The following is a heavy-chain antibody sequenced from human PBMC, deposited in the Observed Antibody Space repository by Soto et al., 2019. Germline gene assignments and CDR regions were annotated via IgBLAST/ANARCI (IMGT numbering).Heavy chain of an antibody. J-gene: IGHJ5*02. CDR3: TTLMAPVS. D-gene: IGHD3-10*01. CDR1: GFTFSGAA. Sequence: GGSLRLSCAASGFTFSGAAMHWVRQASGKGLEWVGRIRSKANSYATAYAASVKGRFTISRDDSKNTAYLQMNSLKTEDTAVYYCTTLMAPVSWGQGTLVTVSS. CDR2: IRSKANSYAT. V-gene: IGHV3-73*01.